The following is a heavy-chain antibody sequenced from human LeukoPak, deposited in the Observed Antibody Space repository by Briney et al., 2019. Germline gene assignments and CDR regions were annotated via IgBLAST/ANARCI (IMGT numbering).Heavy chain of an antibody. Sequence: GGSLRLSCSASGLTLSGYWMHWVRQIPGKGLVWVSRIDSDGSGTSYADSVKGRFAISRDDVKNMLYLQMNSLRVEDTGLYYCSTVEHFWGQGTLVTVSS. J-gene: IGHJ4*02. CDR3: STVEHF. V-gene: IGHV3-74*01. CDR2: IDSDGSGT. D-gene: IGHD1/OR15-1a*01. CDR1: GLTLSGYW.